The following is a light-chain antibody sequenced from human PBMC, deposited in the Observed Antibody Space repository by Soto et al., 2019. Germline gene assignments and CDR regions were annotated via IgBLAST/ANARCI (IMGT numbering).Light chain of an antibody. CDR1: NNL. V-gene: IGLV2-14*02. CDR2: EGT. J-gene: IGLJ1*01. Sequence: QSVLTQPASVSGSPGQSITISCTGTNNLVSWYQQHPGKAPKVVVYEGTKRPSGVSNRFSGSNSGGTASLTISGLQTEDEGDYYCSSYTSSSTRVFGTGTKVTVL. CDR3: SSYTSSSTRV.